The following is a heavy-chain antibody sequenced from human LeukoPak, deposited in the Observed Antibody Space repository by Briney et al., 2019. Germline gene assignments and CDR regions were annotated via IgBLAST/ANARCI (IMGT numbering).Heavy chain of an antibody. CDR1: GFTFSSYA. Sequence: GGSLRLSCAASGFTFSSYAMHWVRQAPGKGLEWVAVISYDGSNKYYADSVKGRFTISRDNSKNTLYLQMNSLRAEDTAVYYCAKGGHYYGSGSRDFDYWGQGTLVTVSS. CDR3: AKGGHYYGSGSRDFDY. J-gene: IGHJ4*02. V-gene: IGHV3-30*04. CDR2: ISYDGSNK. D-gene: IGHD3-10*01.